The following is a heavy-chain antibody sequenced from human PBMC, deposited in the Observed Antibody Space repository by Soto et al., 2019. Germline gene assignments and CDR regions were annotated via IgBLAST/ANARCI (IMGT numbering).Heavy chain of an antibody. J-gene: IGHJ4*02. CDR2: ISGSGGST. V-gene: IGHV3-23*01. D-gene: IGHD3-16*01. CDR3: ASSSKGVMAFDY. Sequence: EVQLLESGGGLVQPGGSLRLSCAASGFTFSSYAMSWVRQAPGKGLEWVSAISGSGGSTYYADSVKGRFTISRDNSKNTLYLQMNSLRAEDTAVYYCASSSKGVMAFDYWGQGTLVTVSS. CDR1: GFTFSSYA.